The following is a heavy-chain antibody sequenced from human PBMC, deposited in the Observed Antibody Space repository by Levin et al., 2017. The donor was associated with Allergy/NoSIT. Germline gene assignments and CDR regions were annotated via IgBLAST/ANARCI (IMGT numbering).Heavy chain of an antibody. J-gene: IGHJ4*02. Sequence: ASVKVSCKVSGYTLTELSMHWVRQAPGKGLEWMGGFDPEDGETIYAQKFQGRVTMTEDTSTDTAYMELSSLRSEDTAVYYCATEGGADPGRSFDYWGQGTLVTVSS. CDR1: GYTLTELS. D-gene: IGHD3-16*01. CDR2: FDPEDGET. V-gene: IGHV1-24*01. CDR3: ATEGGADPGRSFDY.